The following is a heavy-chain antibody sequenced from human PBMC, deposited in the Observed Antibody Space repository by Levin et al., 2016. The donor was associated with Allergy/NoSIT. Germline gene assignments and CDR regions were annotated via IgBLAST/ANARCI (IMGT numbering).Heavy chain of an antibody. Sequence: VRQAPGKGLEWVAVISYDGSNKYYADSVKGRFTISRDNSKNTLYLQMNSLRAEDTAVYYCAKGGESYYDFWSGYYTVTSLDYWGQGTLVTVSS. CDR3: AKGGESYYDFWSGYYTVTSLDY. V-gene: IGHV3-30*18. D-gene: IGHD3-3*01. J-gene: IGHJ4*02. CDR2: ISYDGSNK.